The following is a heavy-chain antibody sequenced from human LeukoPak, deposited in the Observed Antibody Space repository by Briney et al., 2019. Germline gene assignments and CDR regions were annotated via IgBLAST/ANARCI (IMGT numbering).Heavy chain of an antibody. J-gene: IGHJ5*02. CDR3: ARDQPPYPSSSWYGWFDP. CDR2: IIPIFGTA. Sequence: SVKVSCKASGSTFSSYAISWVRQAPGQGLEWMGGIIPIFGTANYAQKFKGRVTITTDESTSTAYMELSSLRSEDTAVYYCARDQPPYPSSSWYGWFDPWGQGTLVTVSS. CDR1: GSTFSSYA. V-gene: IGHV1-69*05. D-gene: IGHD6-13*01.